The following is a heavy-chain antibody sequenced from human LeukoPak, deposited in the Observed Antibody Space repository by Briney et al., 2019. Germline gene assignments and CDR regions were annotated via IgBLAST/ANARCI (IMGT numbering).Heavy chain of an antibody. J-gene: IGHJ3*02. D-gene: IGHD6-19*01. Sequence: GGSLRLSCAASGFTFDDYAMHWVRQAPGKGLEWVSGISWNSGSIGYADSVKGRFTISRDNAKNSLYLQMNSLRAEDTALYHCVKDGADSSGWYYGFDTWGQGTMVIVSS. CDR1: GFTFDDYA. V-gene: IGHV3-9*01. CDR3: VKDGADSSGWYYGFDT. CDR2: ISWNSGSI.